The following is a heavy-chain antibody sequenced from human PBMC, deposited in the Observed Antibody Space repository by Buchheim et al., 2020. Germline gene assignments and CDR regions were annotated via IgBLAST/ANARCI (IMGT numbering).Heavy chain of an antibody. V-gene: IGHV4-31*03. CDR3: ASEYCSGGSCYPRGLNWFDP. D-gene: IGHD2-15*01. Sequence: QVQLQESGPGLVKPSQTLSLTCTVSGGSISSGGYYWSWIRQPPGKGLEWIGCIYYSGSTYYNPSLKSRVTISVDTSKNQFSLKLGSVTAADTAVYYVASEYCSGGSCYPRGLNWFDPLGQGTL. CDR1: GGSISSGGYY. J-gene: IGHJ5*02. CDR2: IYYSGST.